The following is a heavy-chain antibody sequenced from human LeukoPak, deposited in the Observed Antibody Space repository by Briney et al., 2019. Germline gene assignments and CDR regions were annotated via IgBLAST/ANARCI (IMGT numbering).Heavy chain of an antibody. J-gene: IGHJ4*02. V-gene: IGHV1-18*01. Sequence: SVKVSCKASGYTFTSYGISWVRQAPGQGLEWMGWISAYNGNTNYAQKLQGRVTMTTDTSTSTAYIELRSLRSDDTAVYYCARTKGYCTNGVCYDYWGQGTLVTVSS. CDR3: ARTKGYCTNGVCYDY. CDR1: GYTFTSYG. D-gene: IGHD2-8*01. CDR2: ISAYNGNT.